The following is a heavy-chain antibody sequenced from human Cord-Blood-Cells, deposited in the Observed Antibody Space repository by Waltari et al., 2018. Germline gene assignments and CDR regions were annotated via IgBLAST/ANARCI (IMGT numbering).Heavy chain of an antibody. Sequence: LVKPGGSLRLSCAASGFTFSSYSMNWVRQAPGKGLEWVSSISSSSSYIYYADSVKGRFTISRDNAKNSLYLQMNSLRAEDTAVYYCARGVDDFWSGYYGPPSDWFDPWGQGTLVTVSS. V-gene: IGHV3-21*01. CDR2: ISSSSSYI. CDR3: ARGVDDFWSGYYGPPSDWFDP. J-gene: IGHJ5*02. CDR1: GFTFSSYS. D-gene: IGHD3-3*01.